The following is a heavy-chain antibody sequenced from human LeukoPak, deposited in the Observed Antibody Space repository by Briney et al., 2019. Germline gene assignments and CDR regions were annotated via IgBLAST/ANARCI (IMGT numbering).Heavy chain of an antibody. Sequence: NPSETLSLTCTVSGDSVSTNLYYWGWIRQPPGKGLEWIGNLFHSGTTYYNPSLKSRVSISVDTSKNQFSLKLNSVTAAGTAVYYCARQGYGRSSFFDHWGQGTLVTVSS. V-gene: IGHV4-39*01. CDR1: GDSVSTNLYY. CDR3: ARQGYGRSSFFDH. J-gene: IGHJ4*02. D-gene: IGHD6-6*01. CDR2: LFHSGTT.